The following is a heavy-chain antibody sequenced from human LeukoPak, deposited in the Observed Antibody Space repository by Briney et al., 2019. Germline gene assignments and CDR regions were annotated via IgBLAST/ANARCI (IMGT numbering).Heavy chain of an antibody. V-gene: IGHV3-30*02. D-gene: IGHD2-2*01. Sequence: GGSLRLSCAASGFTFSSYGMHWVRQAPGKGLEWAAFIRYDGSNKYYADSVKGRFTISRDNSKNTLYLQVNSLRAEDTAVYYCAKDLYGVVPYPFDYWGQGTLVTVSS. CDR2: IRYDGSNK. CDR3: AKDLYGVVPYPFDY. J-gene: IGHJ4*02. CDR1: GFTFSSYG.